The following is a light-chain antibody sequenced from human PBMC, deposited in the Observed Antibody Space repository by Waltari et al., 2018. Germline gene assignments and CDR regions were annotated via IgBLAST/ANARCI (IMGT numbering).Light chain of an antibody. Sequence: QSVLTQPPSVSGAPGQRVTISCTGSSSNLGAGYGVHWYQQLPGTAPKLLTYVNNKRPTGVPDRFSGSKCGTSASPVNAGLQAEDGADYFCQSYGTGRSGSLVCGGGTKRTVL. CDR1: SSNLGAGYG. V-gene: IGLV1-40*01. CDR2: VNN. CDR3: QSYGTGRSGSLV. J-gene: IGLJ3*02.